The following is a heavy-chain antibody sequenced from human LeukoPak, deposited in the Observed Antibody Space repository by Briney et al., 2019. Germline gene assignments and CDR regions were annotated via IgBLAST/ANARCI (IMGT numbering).Heavy chain of an antibody. D-gene: IGHD6-19*01. Sequence: SETLSLTCTVSGGSISSYYWSWIRQPPGKGLEWIGYIYYSGSTNYNPSLKSRVTISVDTSKNQFSLKLSPVTAADTAVYYCARQGSGWYGYYYYGMDVWGQGTTVTVSS. CDR3: ARQGSGWYGYYYYGMDV. CDR1: GGSISSYY. CDR2: IYYSGST. J-gene: IGHJ6*02. V-gene: IGHV4-59*08.